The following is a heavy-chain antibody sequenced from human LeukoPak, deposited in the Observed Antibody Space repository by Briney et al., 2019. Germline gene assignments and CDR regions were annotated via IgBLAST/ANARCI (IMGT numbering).Heavy chain of an antibody. CDR2: VYYSGST. Sequence: SETLSLTCTVSGGSISSSSYYWGWIRQPPGKGLEWIGSVYYSGSTYYNPSLKSRVTISVDTSKNQFSLKLSSVTAADTAVYYCARAGLETYYGKSYFDYWGQGTLVTVSS. D-gene: IGHD3-10*01. V-gene: IGHV4-39*01. CDR3: ARAGLETYYGKSYFDY. J-gene: IGHJ4*02. CDR1: GGSISSSSYY.